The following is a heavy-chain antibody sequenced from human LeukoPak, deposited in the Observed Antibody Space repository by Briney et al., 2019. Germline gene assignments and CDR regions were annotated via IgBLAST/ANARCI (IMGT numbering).Heavy chain of an antibody. CDR2: ISAYNGKS. CDR3: TSDLGNYDSWSGYSIFFDY. CDR1: GYSFTTFG. V-gene: IGHV1-18*01. Sequence: ASVKVSCKASGYSFTTFGISWVRQAPGQGPEWMGWISAYNGKSNYLQKFQGRVTMTADASTSTAYMELRSLRSDDTAVYYCTSDLGNYDSWSGYSIFFDYWGQGTLVTVSS. D-gene: IGHD3-3*01. J-gene: IGHJ4*02.